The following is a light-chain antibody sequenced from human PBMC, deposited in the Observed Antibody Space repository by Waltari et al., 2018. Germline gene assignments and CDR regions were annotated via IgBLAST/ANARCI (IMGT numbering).Light chain of an antibody. V-gene: IGLV3-19*01. CDR3: HSRKGSDNQVV. CDR2: GKE. Sequence: ALGQTVKITCQGDSLRTSYASWYQVKPGQAPVLVLFGKEKRPSGIPDRISGYSSGTTSSLTITGAQAEDEADYYCHSRKGSDNQVVFGGGTKLTVL. CDR1: SLRTSY. J-gene: IGLJ3*02.